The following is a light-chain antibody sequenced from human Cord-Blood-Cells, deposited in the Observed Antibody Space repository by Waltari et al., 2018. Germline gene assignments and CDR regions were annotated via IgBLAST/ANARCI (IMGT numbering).Light chain of an antibody. CDR1: SSDVGGYNY. Sequence: QPALTQPASVSGSPGQSITISCTGTSSDVGGYNYVSWYQQHPGKAPKLMIYDVSKRPSGVSNRFSGSKSGSTASLTISGLQAEDEADYYCSSYTSSSTWVFGGGTKLTVL. V-gene: IGLV2-14*01. J-gene: IGLJ3*02. CDR2: DVS. CDR3: SSYTSSSTWV.